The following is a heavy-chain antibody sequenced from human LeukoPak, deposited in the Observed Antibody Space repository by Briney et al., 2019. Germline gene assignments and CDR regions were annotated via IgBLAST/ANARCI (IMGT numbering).Heavy chain of an antibody. J-gene: IGHJ6*03. CDR1: GGSISSYY. CDR3: ARHGVSGSYRDLYYYYYYMDV. V-gene: IGHV4-4*09. Sequence: SETLSLTRTVSGGSISSYYWSWIRQPPGKGLEWIGYIYTSGSTNYNPSLKSRVTISVDTSKNQFSLKLSSVTAADTAVYYCARHGVSGSYRDLYYYYYYMDVWGKGTTVTVSS. CDR2: IYTSGST. D-gene: IGHD3-10*01.